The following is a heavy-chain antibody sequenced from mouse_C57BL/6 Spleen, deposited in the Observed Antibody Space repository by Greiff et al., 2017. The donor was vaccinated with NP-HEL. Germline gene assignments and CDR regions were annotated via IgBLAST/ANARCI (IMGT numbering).Heavy chain of an antibody. D-gene: IGHD1-1*01. CDR2: IYPGDGDT. CDR3: ARGCLDYYGSSSYFDV. Sequence: VQLQQSGAELVKPGASVKISCKASGYAFSSYWMNWVKQRPGKGLEWIGQIYPGDGDTNYNGKFKGKATLTADKSSSTAYMQLSSLTSEDSAVYFCARGCLDYYGSSSYFDVWGTGTTVTVSS. CDR1: GYAFSSYW. J-gene: IGHJ1*03. V-gene: IGHV1-80*01.